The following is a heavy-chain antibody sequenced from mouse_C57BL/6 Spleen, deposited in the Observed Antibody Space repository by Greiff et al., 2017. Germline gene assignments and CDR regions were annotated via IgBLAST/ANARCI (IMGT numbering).Heavy chain of an antibody. CDR3: ATATYDGSFGY. V-gene: IGHV1-52*01. Sequence: QVQLQQPGAELVRPGSSVKLSCKASGYTFTSYWMHWVKQRPIQGLEWIGNIDPSDSETHYNQKFKDKATLTVDKSSSTASMQLSSLTSEDSAVYYCATATYDGSFGYWGQGATLTVAA. CDR1: GYTFTSYW. CDR2: IDPSDSET. D-gene: IGHD2-3*01. J-gene: IGHJ2*01.